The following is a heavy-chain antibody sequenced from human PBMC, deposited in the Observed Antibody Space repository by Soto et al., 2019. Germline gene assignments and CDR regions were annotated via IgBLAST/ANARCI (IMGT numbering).Heavy chain of an antibody. CDR2: INHSGST. CDR1: GGSFSGYY. CDR3: ARGIGYSSSPNDY. D-gene: IGHD6-13*01. J-gene: IGHJ4*02. Sequence: PSETLSLTCAVYGGSFSGYYWSWIRQPPGKGLEWIGEINHSGSTNYNPSLKSRVTISVDTSKNQFSLKLSSVTAADTAVYYCARGIGYSSSPNDYWGQGTLVTSPQ. V-gene: IGHV4-34*01.